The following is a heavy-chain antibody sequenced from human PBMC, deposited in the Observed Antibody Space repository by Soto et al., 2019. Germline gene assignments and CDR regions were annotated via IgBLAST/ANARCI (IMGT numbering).Heavy chain of an antibody. Sequence: ASVKVSCKASGYTFPSYGISWVRQAPGQGLEWMGWISAYNGNTNYAQKLQGRVTMTTDTSTSTAYMELRSLRSDDTAVYYCARDIAAAGTRVTYGYWGQGTLVNVSS. CDR3: ARDIAAAGTRVTYGY. J-gene: IGHJ4*02. CDR1: GYTFPSYG. D-gene: IGHD6-13*01. CDR2: ISAYNGNT. V-gene: IGHV1-18*01.